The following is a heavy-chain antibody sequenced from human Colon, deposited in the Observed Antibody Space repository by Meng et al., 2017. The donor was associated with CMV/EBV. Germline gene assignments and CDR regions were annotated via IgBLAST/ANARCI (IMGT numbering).Heavy chain of an antibody. J-gene: IGHJ4*02. CDR3: AREAVAARVDY. D-gene: IGHD2-21*02. CDR1: GGSISSSSYY. Sequence: GSLRLSCTVSGGSISSSSYYWGWIRQPPGKGLEWIGSIYYSGSTYYNPSLKSRVIISVGTSKNQFSLKLSSVTAADTAVYYCAREAVAARVDYWGQGTLVTVSS. V-gene: IGHV4-39*07. CDR2: IYYSGST.